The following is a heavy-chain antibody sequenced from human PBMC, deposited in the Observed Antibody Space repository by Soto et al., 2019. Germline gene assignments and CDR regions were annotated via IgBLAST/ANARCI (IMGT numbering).Heavy chain of an antibody. D-gene: IGHD2-2*01. CDR1: GSSFRNGYCY. V-gene: IGHV4-30-4*01. J-gene: IGHJ6*01. CDR3: ASASLCGLDC. CDR2: IYYSGNT. Sequence: LSLTFSVSGSSFRNGYCYDNWIRQPPGKGLEWIGNIYYSGNTYYNPSLKSRLIISIDTSKNQFSLKVGSVTAADTAGDDCASASLCGLDCCAKGARVTVSS.